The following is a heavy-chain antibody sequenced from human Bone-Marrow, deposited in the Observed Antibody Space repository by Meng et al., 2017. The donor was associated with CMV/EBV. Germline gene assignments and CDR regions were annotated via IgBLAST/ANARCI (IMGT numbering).Heavy chain of an antibody. D-gene: IGHD3-3*01. CDR3: ARGRRSGYYSSWFDP. Sequence: GGSLRLSCAAPGFTFSSYWMHWVRQAPGKGLVWVSRINSDGSSTSYADSVKGRFTISRDNAKNTLYLQMNSLRAEDTAVYYCARGRRSGYYSSWFDPWGQGTLVTVSS. CDR2: INSDGSST. J-gene: IGHJ5*02. V-gene: IGHV3-74*01. CDR1: GFTFSSYW.